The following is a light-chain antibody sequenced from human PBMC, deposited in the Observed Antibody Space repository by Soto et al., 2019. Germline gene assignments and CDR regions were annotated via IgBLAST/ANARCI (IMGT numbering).Light chain of an antibody. CDR1: PSVSSY. J-gene: IGKJ4*01. Sequence: EIVLTQSPATLSLSPGERATLSCRASPSVSSYLAWYQQKPGQAPRLLIYDASNRATGIPARFSGSGSGTDFTLTISSLEPEDVAVYYCQQRSNWQVTFGGGTKVEIK. CDR2: DAS. CDR3: QQRSNWQVT. V-gene: IGKV3-11*01.